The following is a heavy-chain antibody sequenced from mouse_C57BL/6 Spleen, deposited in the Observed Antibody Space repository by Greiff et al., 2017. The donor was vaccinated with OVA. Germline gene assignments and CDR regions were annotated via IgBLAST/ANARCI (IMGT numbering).Heavy chain of an antibody. J-gene: IGHJ1*03. CDR1: GYTFTDYD. D-gene: IGHD1-1*01. CDR3: TRLYGSSYWDFDV. CDR2: LDPETGGT. Sequence: LVESGAELVRPGASVTLSCKASGYTFTDYDMPWVKQTPVHGLEWIGALDPETGGTAYNQKFKGKAILTAEQSSSTAYIELRSLTSEDSAGYYCTRLYGSSYWDFDVWGTGTTVTVSS. V-gene: IGHV1-15*01.